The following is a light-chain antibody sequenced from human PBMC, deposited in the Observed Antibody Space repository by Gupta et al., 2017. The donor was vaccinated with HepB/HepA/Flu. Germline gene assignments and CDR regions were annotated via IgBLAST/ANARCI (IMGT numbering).Light chain of an antibody. CDR1: SSDVGSYNR. Sequence: QSALTQPPSVSGSPGQSVTISCTGTSSDVGSYNRVSWYQQSPGTAPKLMIYEVSNRPSGVPDRFSGSNSGNTASLTISGLQAEDEADYYCSSYTSSSSVNFGGGTKLTVL. CDR2: EVS. CDR3: SSYTSSSSVN. V-gene: IGLV2-18*02. J-gene: IGLJ2*01.